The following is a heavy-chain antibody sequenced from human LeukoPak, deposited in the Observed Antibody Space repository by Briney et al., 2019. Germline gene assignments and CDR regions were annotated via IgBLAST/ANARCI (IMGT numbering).Heavy chain of an antibody. V-gene: IGHV5-51*01. J-gene: IGHJ4*02. CDR1: GYSFPSYW. Sequence: GESLKISCKGSGYSFPSYWIAWVRQMPGKGLEWMGIIYPGDSDTRNGPSFQGQVTISVDKSISTAYLHWSSLKASDTAVYYCARGLGSYFDYWGQGTLVTVSS. CDR2: IYPGDSDT. CDR3: ARGLGSYFDY. D-gene: IGHD6-19*01.